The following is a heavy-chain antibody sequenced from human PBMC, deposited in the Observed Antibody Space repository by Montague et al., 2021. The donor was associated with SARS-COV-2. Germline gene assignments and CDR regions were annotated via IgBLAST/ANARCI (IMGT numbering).Heavy chain of an antibody. CDR1: GFIFSVYG. Sequence: SLRLSCAASGFIFSVYGMSWVRQAPGKGLEWASGISDSGGSTYYADSVKGRFTISRDNSKNTLYLQMNSLRAEDTAVYYCAKRGVRYQRGVWYYFDYWGQGTIVTVSS. J-gene: IGHJ4*01. D-gene: IGHD3-9*01. CDR3: AKRGVRYQRGVWYYFDY. V-gene: IGHV3-23*01. CDR2: ISDSGGST.